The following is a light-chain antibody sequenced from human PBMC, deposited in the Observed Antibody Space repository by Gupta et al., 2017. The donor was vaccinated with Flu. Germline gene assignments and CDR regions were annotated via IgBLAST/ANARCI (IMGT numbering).Light chain of an antibody. CDR2: YDR. CDR3: QVWDTNSDHWV. CDR1: DIGSIR. J-gene: IGLJ3*02. Sequence: GQKARMICCGTDIGSIRVHWYQQRPGQAPVLFICYDRARPSGVPDRFSGSKSGNTATLTIIRVEAGDEADYYCQVWDTNSDHWVFGGGTKLTVL. V-gene: IGLV3-21*04.